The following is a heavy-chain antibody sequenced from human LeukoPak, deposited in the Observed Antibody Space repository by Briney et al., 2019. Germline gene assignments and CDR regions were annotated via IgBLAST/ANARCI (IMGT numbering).Heavy chain of an antibody. V-gene: IGHV4-31*03. CDR1: GGSISSGGYY. J-gene: IGHJ4*02. Sequence: SQTLSLTCTVSGGSISSGGYYWSWIRQHPGKGLEWIGYIYYSGSTYYNPSLKSRVTISVDTSKNQFSLKLSSVTAADTAVYYCARSGLWYFDYWGQGTLVTVFS. CDR2: IYYSGST. CDR3: ARSGLWYFDY. D-gene: IGHD3-3*01.